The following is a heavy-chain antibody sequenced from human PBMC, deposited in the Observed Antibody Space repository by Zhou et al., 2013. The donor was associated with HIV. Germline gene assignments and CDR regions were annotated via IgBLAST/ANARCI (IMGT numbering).Heavy chain of an antibody. CDR3: AIDRVLQQRLENTLAI. CDR1: GYTITDLS. CDR2: FDPEKGRT. Sequence: QVQLIQSGAEVKKPGASVKLSCKISGYTITDLSIHWVRHVPTKGLEWVGGFDPEKGRTIIAEKFQGRVTMTGDISADTAYFEATRLTPDDTAIYYCAIDRVLQQRLENTLAIWGQGTLVSVSS. V-gene: IGHV1-24*01. J-gene: IGHJ3*02. D-gene: IGHD4-4*01.